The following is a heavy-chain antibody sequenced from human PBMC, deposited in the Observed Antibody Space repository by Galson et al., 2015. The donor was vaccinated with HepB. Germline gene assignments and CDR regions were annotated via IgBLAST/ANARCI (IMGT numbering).Heavy chain of an antibody. CDR2: IYPGDSDT. Sequence: QSGAEVKKPGESLKISCKGSGYSFTSYWIGWVRQTPGKGLEWMGIIYPGDSDTRYSPSFQGQVTISADKSISTAYLQWSSLKASDTAMYYCARREYYYDSSGYWHYFDYWGQGILVTVSS. J-gene: IGHJ4*02. CDR1: GYSFTSYW. D-gene: IGHD3-22*01. V-gene: IGHV5-51*01. CDR3: ARREYYYDSSGYWHYFDY.